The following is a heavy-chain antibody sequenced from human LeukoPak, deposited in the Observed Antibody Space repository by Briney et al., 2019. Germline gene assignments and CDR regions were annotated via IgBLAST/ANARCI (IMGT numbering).Heavy chain of an antibody. V-gene: IGHV4-39*07. J-gene: IGHJ4*02. CDR3: ARDGGRQQPSKLVSDY. CDR2: INHSGST. Sequence: PSETLSLTCTVSGGSISSSSYYWGWIRQPPGKGLEWIGEINHSGSTNYNPSLKSRVTISVDTSKNQFSLKLSSVTAADTAVYYCARDGGRQQPSKLVSDYWGQGTLVTVSS. CDR1: GGSISSSSYY. D-gene: IGHD6-13*01.